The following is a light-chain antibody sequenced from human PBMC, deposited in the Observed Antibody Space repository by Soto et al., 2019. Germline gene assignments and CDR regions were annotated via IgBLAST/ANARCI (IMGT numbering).Light chain of an antibody. V-gene: IGKV3-11*01. CDR1: QRVSTS. J-gene: IGKJ1*01. Sequence: EIVLTQSPATLSLSPGERATLSCRASQRVSTSLAWYQHQPGQAPRLLILDASYRAFGISDRFRGSGSGTDFTLSISDLEPEDFAVYYCQHRSGWPRSFGRGTKVEF. CDR2: DAS. CDR3: QHRSGWPRS.